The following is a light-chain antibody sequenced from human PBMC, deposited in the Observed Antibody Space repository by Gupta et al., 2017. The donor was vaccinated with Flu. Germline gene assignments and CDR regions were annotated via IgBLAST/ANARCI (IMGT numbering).Light chain of an antibody. J-gene: IGLJ1*01. V-gene: IGLV3-21*02. CDR3: HVWDSSSDNFV. CDR1: DIGRKR. CDR2: EDA. Sequence: SSVLTQPPSVSVAPGQTARITCGGDDIGRKRVHWYQQRPGQAPMVFVYEDAKRHSGIPERFSGSNYGTTATMTISRVEAGDEADYYCHVWDSSSDNFVFGAGTKVTVL.